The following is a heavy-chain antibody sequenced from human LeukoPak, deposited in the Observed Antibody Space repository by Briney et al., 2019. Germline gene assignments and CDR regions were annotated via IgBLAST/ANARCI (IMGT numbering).Heavy chain of an antibody. CDR2: IFYTGST. V-gene: IGHV4-59*01. CDR3: ATYGSGSLDY. CDR1: GGSISGYY. Sequence: PSETLSLTCSVSGGSISGYYWSWIRQPPGKGLEWIGHIFYTGSTNYSPSLKSRVTISADTSKNQFSLRLNSVTAADTAVYYCATYGSGSLDYWGQGILVTVSS. D-gene: IGHD3-10*01. J-gene: IGHJ4*02.